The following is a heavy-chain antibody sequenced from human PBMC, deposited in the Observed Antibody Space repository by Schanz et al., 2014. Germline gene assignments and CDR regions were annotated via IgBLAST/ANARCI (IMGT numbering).Heavy chain of an antibody. D-gene: IGHD2-2*01. Sequence: EVQLLESGGGLVQPGGSLRLSCAASGFTFSSYAMNWVRQAPGKGLEWVSYICSSGNTIYYADSVKGRFTISRDNAKNSLYLQMNSLRSEDTAVYYCAKDATHIDIVLVPTAIDYWGQGTLVTGSS. V-gene: IGHV3-48*03. J-gene: IGHJ4*02. CDR3: AKDATHIDIVLVPTAIDY. CDR1: GFTFSSYA. CDR2: ICSSGNTI.